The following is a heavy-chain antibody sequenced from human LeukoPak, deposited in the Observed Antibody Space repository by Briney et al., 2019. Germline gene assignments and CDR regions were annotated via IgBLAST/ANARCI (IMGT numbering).Heavy chain of an antibody. CDR3: AKDLVGRYYYDSSGPDY. J-gene: IGHJ4*02. CDR1: GFTFSSYA. V-gene: IGHV3-23*01. Sequence: GGSLRLSCAASGFTFSSYAMSWVRQAPGKGLEWVSAISGSGGSTYYADSVKGRFTNSRDNSKNTLYLQMNSLRAEDTAVYYCAKDLVGRYYYDSSGPDYWGQGTLVTVSS. D-gene: IGHD3-22*01. CDR2: ISGSGGST.